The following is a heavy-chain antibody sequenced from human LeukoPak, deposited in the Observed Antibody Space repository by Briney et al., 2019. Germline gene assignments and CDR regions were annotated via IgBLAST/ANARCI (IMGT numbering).Heavy chain of an antibody. D-gene: IGHD3-9*01. V-gene: IGHV3-48*03. Sequence: PGGSLRLSCAASGFTFSSYEMNCVRQAPVKGLEWVSYISSSGSTIYYADSVKGRFTISRDNAKNSLYLQMNSLRAEDTVVYYWARPAYDILTGYDDYWGQGTLVTVSS. CDR3: ARPAYDILTGYDDY. CDR2: ISSSGSTI. CDR1: GFTFSSYE. J-gene: IGHJ4*02.